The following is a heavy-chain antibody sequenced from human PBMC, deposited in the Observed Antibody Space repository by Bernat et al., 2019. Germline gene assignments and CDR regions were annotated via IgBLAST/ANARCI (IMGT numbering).Heavy chain of an antibody. CDR2: INHSGST. Sequence: QVQLQQWGAGLLKPSETLSLTCAVYGGSFSGYYWSWIRQPPGKGLEWIGEINHSGSTNYNPSLKSRVTISVDTSKNQFSLKLSSVTAADTAVYYCARAHYYGSGIYYSERNFDYWGQGTLVTVSS. CDR1: GGSFSGYY. V-gene: IGHV4-34*01. CDR3: ARAHYYGSGIYYSERNFDY. J-gene: IGHJ4*02. D-gene: IGHD3-10*01.